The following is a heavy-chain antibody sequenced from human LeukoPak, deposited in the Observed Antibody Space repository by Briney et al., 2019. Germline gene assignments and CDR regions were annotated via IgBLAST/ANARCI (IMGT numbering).Heavy chain of an antibody. Sequence: SETLSLTCTVSGGSISSSSFHWGWIRQPPGKGLEWIGTIFYSGSTYYNPSLKSRVTMSVDTSKNQFSLKLSSVTAAATAVYYCARQGYISGQGFRNNWFDPWGQGSLVTVSS. CDR1: GGSISSSSFH. D-gene: IGHD6-19*01. CDR2: IFYSGST. CDR3: ARQGYISGQGFRNNWFDP. J-gene: IGHJ5*02. V-gene: IGHV4-39*01.